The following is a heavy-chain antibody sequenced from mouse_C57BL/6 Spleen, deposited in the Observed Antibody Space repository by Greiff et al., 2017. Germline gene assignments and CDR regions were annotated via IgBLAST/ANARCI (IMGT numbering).Heavy chain of an antibody. D-gene: IGHD1-1*01. CDR1: GFSLTSYG. CDR3: AKKDGGSSYGYFDV. V-gene: IGHV2-5*01. Sequence: VQLQQSGPGLVQPSQSLSITCTVSGFSLTSYGVHWVRQSPGKGLEWLGVIWRGGSTDYNAAFMSRLSITKDNSKSQVFFKMNSLQADDTAIYYGAKKDGGSSYGYFDVWGTGTTVTVSS. CDR2: IWRGGST. J-gene: IGHJ1*03.